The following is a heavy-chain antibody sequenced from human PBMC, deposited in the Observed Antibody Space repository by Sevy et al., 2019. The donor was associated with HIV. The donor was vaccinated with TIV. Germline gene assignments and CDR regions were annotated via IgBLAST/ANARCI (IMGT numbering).Heavy chain of an antibody. CDR2: ISSSGSTI. J-gene: IGHJ6*02. CDR3: ASLPAAINYYYGMDV. D-gene: IGHD2-2*01. CDR1: GFTFSSYE. Sequence: GGSLRLSCAASGFTFSSYEMNWVRQAPGKGLEWVSYISSSGSTIYYADSVKGRFTISRDNAKNSLYLQMNSLRAEDTAVHYCASLPAAINYYYGMDVWGQGTTVTVSS. V-gene: IGHV3-48*03.